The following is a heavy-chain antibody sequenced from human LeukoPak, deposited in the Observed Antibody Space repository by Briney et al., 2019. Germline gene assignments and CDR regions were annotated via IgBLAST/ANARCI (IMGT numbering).Heavy chain of an antibody. CDR2: IYYSGST. J-gene: IGHJ4*02. V-gene: IGHV4-59*01. CDR1: GGSISSYY. Sequence: SETLSLTCTVSGGSISSYYWSWIRQPPGKGLEWIGYIYYSGSTNYNPSLKSRVTISVDTSKNQFSLKLSSVTAADTVVYYCARASMVRGVIIPFDYWGQGTLVTVSS. CDR3: ARASMVRGVIIPFDY. D-gene: IGHD3-10*01.